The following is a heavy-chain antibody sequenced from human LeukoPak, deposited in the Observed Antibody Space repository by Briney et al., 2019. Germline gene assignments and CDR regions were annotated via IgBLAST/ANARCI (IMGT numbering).Heavy chain of an antibody. D-gene: IGHD2-21*01. Sequence: PGGSLRLFCAASRHTLSSYAMSWVRHARGKALEWVSAISVSGNTYHAGSVKGRFTISRDSSKNTLYLQMNRLRAEDAAVYDCAKAPVTTCSGAYCYPFDYWGQGTLVTVSS. CDR2: ISVSGNT. V-gene: IGHV3-23*01. CDR3: AKAPVTTCSGAYCYPFDY. CDR1: RHTLSSYA. J-gene: IGHJ4*02.